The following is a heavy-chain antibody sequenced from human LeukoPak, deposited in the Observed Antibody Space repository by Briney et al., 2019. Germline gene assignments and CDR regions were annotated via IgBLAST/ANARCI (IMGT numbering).Heavy chain of an antibody. D-gene: IGHD5-24*01. CDR1: GGTFSSYA. V-gene: IGHV1-69*06. CDR3: ARSLPRDTISSWYFDL. J-gene: IGHJ2*01. Sequence: ASVKVSCKASGGTFSSYAISWVRQAPGQGLEWMGGIIPIFGTANYAQKFQGRVTITADKSTSTAYMELSSLRSEDTAVYYCARSLPRDTISSWYFDLWGRGTLVTVSS. CDR2: IIPIFGTA.